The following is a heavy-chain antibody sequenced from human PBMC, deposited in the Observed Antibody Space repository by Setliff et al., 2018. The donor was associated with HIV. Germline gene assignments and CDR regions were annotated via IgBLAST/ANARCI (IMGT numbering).Heavy chain of an antibody. V-gene: IGHV4-4*07. Sequence: SETLSLTCTVSGASMTSYFWSWIRQPAGKGLEWIGHIYTSGSTNYNPSLKSRVTISVDTSKNQFSLKLSSVTAADTAVYYCAREEDYNFWSGYDWFDPWGQGTLVTVSS. CDR1: GASMTSYF. CDR3: AREEDYNFWSGYDWFDP. J-gene: IGHJ5*02. D-gene: IGHD3-3*01. CDR2: IYTSGST.